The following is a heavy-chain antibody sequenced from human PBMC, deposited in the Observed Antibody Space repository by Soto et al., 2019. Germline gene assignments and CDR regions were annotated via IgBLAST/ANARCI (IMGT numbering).Heavy chain of an antibody. J-gene: IGHJ4*02. V-gene: IGHV4-59*02. CDR1: GGTVNTYY. CDR3: ARDRGPTSSLDY. Sequence: WETLSLTCSVSGGTVNTYYWSWIRQPPGKELEWIGYIYSSGNTNYNPSLKSRVTISVDTPNNQFFLKLSSVTAADTAVYYCARDRGPTSSLDYWGPRNMVT. D-gene: IGHD3-10*01. CDR2: IYSSGNT.